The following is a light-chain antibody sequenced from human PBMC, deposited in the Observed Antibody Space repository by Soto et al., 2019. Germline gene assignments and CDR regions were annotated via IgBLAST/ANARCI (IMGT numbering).Light chain of an antibody. CDR3: QQYAASPLT. J-gene: IGKJ4*01. CDR1: QTVGRNY. Sequence: EIVLTQSPGTLSLSPGERATLSCRASQTVGRNYLAWYQQKPGHTPRLLLYHASNKTTGTPDRFSGSGSGTDFTLTISRLEPEDFAVYYCQQYAASPLTFGGGAKVEIK. CDR2: HAS. V-gene: IGKV3-20*01.